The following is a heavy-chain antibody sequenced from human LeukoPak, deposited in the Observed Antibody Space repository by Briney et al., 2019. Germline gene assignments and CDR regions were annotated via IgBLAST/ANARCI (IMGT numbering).Heavy chain of an antibody. D-gene: IGHD3-10*01. CDR2: INPNSGGT. V-gene: IGHV1-2*02. Sequence: ASVKVSCKASGYTFTGYYMHWVRQAPGQGLEWMGWINPNSGGTNYAQKFQGRVTMTRDTSISTAYMELSRLRSDDTAVYYCARGEVWFGELSSGIYFDYWGQGTLVTVSS. CDR1: GYTFTGYY. CDR3: ARGEVWFGELSSGIYFDY. J-gene: IGHJ4*02.